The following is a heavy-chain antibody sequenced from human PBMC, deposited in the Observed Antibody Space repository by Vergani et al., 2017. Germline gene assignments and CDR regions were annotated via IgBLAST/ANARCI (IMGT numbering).Heavy chain of an antibody. D-gene: IGHD3-22*01. CDR3: ARGTKMYDYDSSGYLGY. Sequence: QVQLQESGPGLVKPSQTLYLTCTVSGGPISSGSYYWSWIRQPAGKGLEWIGRIYTSGSTNYNPSLKSRVTISVDTAKNQFSLKLSSVTAADTAVYYCARGTKMYDYDSSGYLGYWGQGTLVTVSS. V-gene: IGHV4-61*02. CDR2: IYTSGST. J-gene: IGHJ4*02. CDR1: GGPISSGSYY.